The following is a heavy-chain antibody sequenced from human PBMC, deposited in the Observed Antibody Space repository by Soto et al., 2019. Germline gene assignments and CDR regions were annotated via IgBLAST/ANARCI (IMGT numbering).Heavy chain of an antibody. CDR1: GFTFSSYA. CDR3: AKDQRPVPPGIAAAGTDWFDP. Sequence: GGSLRLSCAASGFTFSSYAMSWVRQAPGKGLEWVSAISGSGGSTYYADSVKGRFTISRDNSKNTLYLQVNSLRAEDTAVYYCAKDQRPVPPGIAAAGTDWFDPWGQGTLVTVSS. CDR2: ISGSGGST. V-gene: IGHV3-23*01. J-gene: IGHJ5*02. D-gene: IGHD6-13*01.